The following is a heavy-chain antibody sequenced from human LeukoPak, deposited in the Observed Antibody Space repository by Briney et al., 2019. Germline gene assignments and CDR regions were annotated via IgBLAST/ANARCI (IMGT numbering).Heavy chain of an antibody. CDR1: GFTFSSFW. CDR2: INQDGSEK. V-gene: IGHV3-7*01. D-gene: IGHD5-12*01. Sequence: GGSLRLSCAASGFTFSSFWMSWVRQAPGKGLEWVANINQDGSEKYYVDSVKGRFTISRDNAKNSVYLQMNSLRAEDTAVYYCARDGGVSGYDLLDYWGQGTLVTVSS. J-gene: IGHJ4*02. CDR3: ARDGGVSGYDLLDY.